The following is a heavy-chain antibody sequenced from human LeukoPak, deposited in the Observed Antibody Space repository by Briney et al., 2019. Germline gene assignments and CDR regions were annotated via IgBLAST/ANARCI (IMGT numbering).Heavy chain of an antibody. D-gene: IGHD3-22*01. CDR3: ASQYYYDSSGYSTGAFDI. J-gene: IGHJ3*02. Sequence: GGSLRLSCAASGFTVSSNYMSWVRQAPGKGLEWVSVIYSGGSTYYADSVKGRFTISRDNSKNTLYLQMNSLRAEDTAVYYCASQYYYDSSGYSTGAFDIWGQGTMDTVSS. CDR1: GFTVSSNY. CDR2: IYSGGST. V-gene: IGHV3-53*01.